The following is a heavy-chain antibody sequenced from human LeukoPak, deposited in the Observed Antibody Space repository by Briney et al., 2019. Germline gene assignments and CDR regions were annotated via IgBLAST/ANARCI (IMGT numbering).Heavy chain of an antibody. CDR3: ARDRYYYGTRQVWFDP. CDR2: IYYSGST. D-gene: IGHD3-10*01. CDR1: GGSISSSSYY. J-gene: IGHJ5*02. Sequence: SETLSLTCTVSGGSISSSSYYWGWIRQPPGKGLEWIGSIYYSGSTYYNPSLKSRVTISVDTSKNQFSLKLSSVTAADTAVYYCARDRYYYGTRQVWFDPWGQGTLVTVSP. V-gene: IGHV4-39*02.